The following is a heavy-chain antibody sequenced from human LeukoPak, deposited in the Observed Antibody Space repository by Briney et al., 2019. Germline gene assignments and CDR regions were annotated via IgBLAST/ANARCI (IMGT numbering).Heavy chain of an antibody. CDR2: ISSSGSTI. CDR1: GYTFSSYA. D-gene: IGHD3-22*01. Sequence: GGSLRLSCAASGYTFSSYAMSWVRQAPGKGLEWVSYISSSGSTIYYADSVKGRFTISRDNAKNSLYLQMNSLRAEDTAVYYCARAGSGYRYWFDPWGQGTLVTVSS. V-gene: IGHV3-48*03. CDR3: ARAGSGYRYWFDP. J-gene: IGHJ5*02.